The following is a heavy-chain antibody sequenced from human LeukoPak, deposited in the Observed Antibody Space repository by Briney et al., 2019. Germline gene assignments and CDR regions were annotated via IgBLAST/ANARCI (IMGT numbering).Heavy chain of an antibody. D-gene: IGHD6-19*01. J-gene: IGHJ4*02. CDR2: IKTKTEGGTT. V-gene: IGHV3-15*01. CDR3: TTGAHTGGWYF. Sequence: GGSLRLSCVASGFIFGNAWMSWVRQVPGKGLEWVGRIKTKTEGGTTDYAAPVKGRFTISRDDSKNTLYLEMNSLKTEDIAVYYCTTGAHTGGWYFGGQGSLVTVSP. CDR1: GFIFGNAW.